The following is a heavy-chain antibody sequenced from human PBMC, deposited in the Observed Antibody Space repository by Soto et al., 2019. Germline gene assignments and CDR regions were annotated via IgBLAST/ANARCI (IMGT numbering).Heavy chain of an antibody. Sequence: SETLSLTCAVSGYSISSGYYWGWIRQPPGKGQEWIGIIYHSGSTYYNPSLKSRVTISVDTSKNQFSLKLSSVTAADTAVYYCAGGGGYCSGGSCYSDYWGQGTLVTVS. D-gene: IGHD2-15*01. CDR1: GYSISSGYY. CDR2: IYHSGST. V-gene: IGHV4-38-2*01. CDR3: AGGGGYCSGGSCYSDY. J-gene: IGHJ4*02.